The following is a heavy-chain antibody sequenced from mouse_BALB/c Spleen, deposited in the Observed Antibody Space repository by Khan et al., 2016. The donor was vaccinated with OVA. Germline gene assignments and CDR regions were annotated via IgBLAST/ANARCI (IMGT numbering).Heavy chain of an antibody. CDR3: TRSNYYCNSLDSMDY. CDR2: VSPGSGSP. D-gene: IGHD1-1*01. V-gene: IGHV1S41*01. CDR1: GYTFTSYW. J-gene: IGHJ4*01. Sequence: DLVKPGASVKLSCKASGYTFTSYWINWIKQRPGQGLEWIGRVSPGSGSPYYNEMFKGKATVTVDKSASTAYIQLNSLSSEDSAVYFCTRSNYYCNSLDSMDYRGQGTSVTGSS.